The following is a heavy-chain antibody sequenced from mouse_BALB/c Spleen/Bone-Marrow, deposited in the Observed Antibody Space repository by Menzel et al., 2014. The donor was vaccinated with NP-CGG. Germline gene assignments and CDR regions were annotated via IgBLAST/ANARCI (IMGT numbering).Heavy chain of an antibody. CDR1: GYSFTGYY. Sequence: LVLTGASVKISCKASGYSFTGYYIHWVKQSHXKSLEWIGYISCYNGATNFNQKFKGKATFTVDTSSSXAYMQFNSLTXEXSAVYYCAXXXXXXXXXXXXXGQGTXVTVSS. V-gene: IGHV1S34*01. CDR3: AXXXXXXXXXXXX. CDR2: ISCYNGAT. J-gene: IGHJ4*01.